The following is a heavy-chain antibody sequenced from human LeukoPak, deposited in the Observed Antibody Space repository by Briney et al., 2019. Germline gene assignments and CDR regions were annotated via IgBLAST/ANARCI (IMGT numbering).Heavy chain of an antibody. Sequence: GRSLRLSCAASGFTFSSYGMHWVRQAPGKGLEWVAVISYDGSNKYYADSVKGRFTISRDNSKNTLYLQMNSLRAEDTAVYYCAKDTRITMVRGVSGPGYWGQGTLVTVSS. CDR2: ISYDGSNK. CDR1: GFTFSSYG. J-gene: IGHJ4*02. V-gene: IGHV3-30*18. CDR3: AKDTRITMVRGVSGPGY. D-gene: IGHD3-10*01.